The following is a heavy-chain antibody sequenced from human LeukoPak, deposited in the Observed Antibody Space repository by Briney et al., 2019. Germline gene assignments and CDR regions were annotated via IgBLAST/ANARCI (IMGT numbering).Heavy chain of an antibody. Sequence: GGSLRLSCAASGFTFTNYAMNWVRQAPGKGLEWVSGISGGGGSTYYADSVKGRFSISRDNSKNTLSLQMNGLRAEDTAVYYCAKDRHYDWLLSRRGFFEYWGQGTPLTVSS. CDR2: ISGGGGST. CDR3: AKDRHYDWLLSRRGFFEY. V-gene: IGHV3-23*01. J-gene: IGHJ4*02. D-gene: IGHD3-9*01. CDR1: GFTFTNYA.